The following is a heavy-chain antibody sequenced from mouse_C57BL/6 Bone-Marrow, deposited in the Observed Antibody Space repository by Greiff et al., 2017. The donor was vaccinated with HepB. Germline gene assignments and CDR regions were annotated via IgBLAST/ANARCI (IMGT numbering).Heavy chain of an antibody. CDR1: GYTFTSYW. CDR2: IDPSDSYT. J-gene: IGHJ2*01. CDR3: AREGIDY. V-gene: IGHV1-69*01. D-gene: IGHD2-14*01. Sequence: QVQLKQPGAELVMPGASVKLSCKASGYTFTSYWMHWVKQRPGQGLEWIGEIDPSDSYTNYNQKFKGKATLTVDKSSSTAYMQLSSLTSEDSAVYYCAREGIDYWGQGTTLTVSS.